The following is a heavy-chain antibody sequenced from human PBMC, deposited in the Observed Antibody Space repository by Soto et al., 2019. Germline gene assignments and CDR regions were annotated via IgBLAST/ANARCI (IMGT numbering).Heavy chain of an antibody. D-gene: IGHD2-15*01. Sequence: QVQLVQSGAEVKKPGSSVKVSCKASGGTFSSYAISWVRQAPGQGLEWMGGIIPIFGTANYAQKFQGRVTITADESTSTAYMELSSLRSEDTAVYYCATTDLAPDIVVVVAATKFAYWGQGTLVTVSS. V-gene: IGHV1-69*01. CDR1: GGTFSSYA. CDR3: ATTDLAPDIVVVVAATKFAY. CDR2: IIPIFGTA. J-gene: IGHJ4*02.